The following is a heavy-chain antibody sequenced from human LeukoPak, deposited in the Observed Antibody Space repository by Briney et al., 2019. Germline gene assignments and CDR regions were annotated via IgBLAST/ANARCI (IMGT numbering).Heavy chain of an antibody. Sequence: GGSLRLSCLTPGFTLSTNAMSWVRQAPGKGPEWVANINLDGSQKYYVDSVKGRFTISRDNAENSLYLQMNSLRAEDTALYYCARKRPNYFDYWGQGTLVTVSS. CDR2: INLDGSQK. J-gene: IGHJ4*02. CDR1: GFTLSTNA. V-gene: IGHV3-7*01. CDR3: ARKRPNYFDY.